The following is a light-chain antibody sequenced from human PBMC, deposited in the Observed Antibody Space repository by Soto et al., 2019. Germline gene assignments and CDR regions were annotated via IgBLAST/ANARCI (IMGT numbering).Light chain of an antibody. J-gene: IGKJ2*01. CDR2: DAS. V-gene: IGKV3-11*01. Sequence: EIVLTQSPVTLSLSPGERATVSCRASQTVGTSLAWYQHKPGQAPRLLIYDASNRTTGIPIRFSGGASGTDFTLTISSLEPDDFALYYCQQRSDWPPYTFGPGTKVEV. CDR3: QQRSDWPPYT. CDR1: QTVGTS.